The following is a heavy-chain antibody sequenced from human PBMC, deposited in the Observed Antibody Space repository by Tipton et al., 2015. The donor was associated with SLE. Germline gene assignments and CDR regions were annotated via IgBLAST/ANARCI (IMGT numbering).Heavy chain of an antibody. CDR1: GASVTRSFYY. Sequence: TLSLTCTVSGASVTRSFYYWSWVRQPAGKGLEWIGHVYTSGGTNYNPSLESRVTISLDTSKNQFSLKLSSVTAADTAVYYCAREAYCSGGNCYMMNPRDYYYYGMDVWGQGTTVTVSS. CDR3: AREAYCSGGNCYMMNPRDYYYYGMDV. J-gene: IGHJ6*02. V-gene: IGHV4-61*09. CDR2: VYTSGGT. D-gene: IGHD2-15*01.